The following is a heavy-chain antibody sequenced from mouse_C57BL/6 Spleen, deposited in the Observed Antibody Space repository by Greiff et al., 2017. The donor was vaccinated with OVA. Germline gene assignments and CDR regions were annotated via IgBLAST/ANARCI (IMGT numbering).Heavy chain of an antibody. D-gene: IGHD1-1*01. CDR2: IDPENGDT. V-gene: IGHV14-4*01. J-gene: IGHJ3*01. CDR3: TNYGSSYGSWFAY. CDR1: GFNIKDDY. Sequence: EVQLVESGAELVRPGASVKLSCTASGFNIKDDYMHWVKQRPEQGLEWIGWIDPENGDTEYASKFQGKATITADTSSNTAYLQLSSLTSEDTAVYYCTNYGSSYGSWFAYWGQGTLVTVSA.